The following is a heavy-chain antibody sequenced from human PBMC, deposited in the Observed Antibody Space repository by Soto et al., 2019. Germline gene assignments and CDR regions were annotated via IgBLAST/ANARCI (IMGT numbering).Heavy chain of an antibody. CDR2: ISYDGSNK. V-gene: IGHV3-30*18. D-gene: IGHD3-3*01. J-gene: IGHJ4*02. CDR3: AKSGLMRIFGVPYYFDY. Sequence: QVQLVESGGGVVQPGRSLRLSCAASGFTFSSYGMHWVRQAPGKGLEWVAVISYDGSNKYYADSVKGRFTISRDNSKNTLYLQMNSLRAEDTAVYYCAKSGLMRIFGVPYYFDYWGQGTLVTVSS. CDR1: GFTFSSYG.